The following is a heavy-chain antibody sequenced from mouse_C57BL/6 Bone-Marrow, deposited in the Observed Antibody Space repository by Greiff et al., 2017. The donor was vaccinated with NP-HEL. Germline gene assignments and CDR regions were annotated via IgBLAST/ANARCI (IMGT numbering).Heavy chain of an antibody. V-gene: IGHV5-4*03. J-gene: IGHJ3*01. CDR3: AITTVVWFAY. CDR2: ISDGGSYT. D-gene: IGHD1-1*01. CDR1: GFTFSSYA. Sequence: EVKLVESGGGLVKPGGSLKLSCAASGFTFSSYAMSWVRQTPEKRLEWVATISDGGSYTYYPDNVKGRFTISRDNAKNNLYLQMSHLKSEDTAMYYCAITTVVWFAYWGQGTLVTVSA.